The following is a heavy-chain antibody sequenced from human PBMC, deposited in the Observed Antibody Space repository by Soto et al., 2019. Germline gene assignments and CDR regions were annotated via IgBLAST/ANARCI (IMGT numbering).Heavy chain of an antibody. J-gene: IGHJ4*02. CDR3: AKGHSSGWYYFDY. Sequence: EVQLLESGGGLVQPGGSLRLSCAASGFTFSSYAMSWVRQAPGKGLEWVSAISGSGGSTYFADSVKGRFTISRDNSKNTLYLQMNSLRAEDTAVYYCAKGHSSGWYYFDYWGQGTLVTVSS. CDR1: GFTFSSYA. V-gene: IGHV3-23*01. D-gene: IGHD6-19*01. CDR2: ISGSGGST.